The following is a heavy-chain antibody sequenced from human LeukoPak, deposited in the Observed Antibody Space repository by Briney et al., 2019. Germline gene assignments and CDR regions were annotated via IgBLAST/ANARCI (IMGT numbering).Heavy chain of an antibody. CDR3: ASSGITGTMPPLYYFDY. J-gene: IGHJ4*02. Sequence: GASVKVSCKASGYTFTGYYMHWVRQAPGQGLEWMGGIIPILGTANYAQKFQGRVTITADESTSTAYMELSSLRSEDTAVYYCASSGITGTMPPLYYFDYGGQGTLVTVPS. D-gene: IGHD1-7*01. CDR1: GYTFTGYY. V-gene: IGHV1-69*13. CDR2: IIPILGTA.